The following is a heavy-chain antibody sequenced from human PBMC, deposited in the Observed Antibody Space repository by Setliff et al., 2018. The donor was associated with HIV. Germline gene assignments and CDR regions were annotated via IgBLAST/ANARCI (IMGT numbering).Heavy chain of an antibody. J-gene: IGHJ1*01. CDR1: GFTFSDFY. CDR2: ISSSSSYI. CDR3: AREGSVYCGGDCYIQH. D-gene: IGHD2-21*02. Sequence: GGSLRLSCAASGFTFSDFYMSWIRQAPGKGLEWVSYISSSSSYIYYADSVKGRFTISRDNAKNSLFLQMNSLRAEDTAVYYCAREGSVYCGGDCYIQHWGQGTLVTVSS. V-gene: IGHV3-11*06.